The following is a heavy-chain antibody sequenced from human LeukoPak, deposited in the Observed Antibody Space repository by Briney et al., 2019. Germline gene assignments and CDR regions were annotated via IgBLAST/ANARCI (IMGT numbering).Heavy chain of an antibody. CDR1: GFTFSSYE. V-gene: IGHV3-48*03. J-gene: IGHJ4*02. Sequence: GRSLRLSCAASGFTFSSYEMNLVRQAPGKGLEWVSYISSSGSTIYYADSVKGRFTISRDNAKNSLYLQMNSLRAEDTAVYYCARDYRSGWYGYFDYWGQGTLVTVSS. CDR2: ISSSGSTI. D-gene: IGHD6-19*01. CDR3: ARDYRSGWYGYFDY.